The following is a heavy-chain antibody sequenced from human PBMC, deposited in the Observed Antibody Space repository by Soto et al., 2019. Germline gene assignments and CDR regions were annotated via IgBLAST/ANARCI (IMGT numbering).Heavy chain of an antibody. CDR2: ISAYNGNT. V-gene: IGHV1-18*01. Sequence: GASVKVSCKASGYTFTSYGISWVRQAPGQGLEWMGWISAYNGNTNYAQKLQGRVTMTTDTSTSTAYMELRSLRSDDTAVYYCARDGTWIQLWLEGLVTVAAFDYWAQGTLVTVSS. CDR3: ARDGTWIQLWLEGLVTVAAFDY. D-gene: IGHD5-18*01. CDR1: GYTFTSYG. J-gene: IGHJ4*02.